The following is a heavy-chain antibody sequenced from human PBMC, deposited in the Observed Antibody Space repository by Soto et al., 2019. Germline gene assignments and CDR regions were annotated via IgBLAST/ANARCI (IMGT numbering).Heavy chain of an antibody. CDR2: IYPGDSDT. D-gene: IGHD1-1*01. V-gene: IGHV5-51*01. J-gene: IGHJ5*02. Sequence: RGESLKISCKGSGYSFTSYWIGWVRQMPGKGLEWMGIIYPGDSDTRYSPSFQGQVTISADKSISTAYLQWSSLKASDTAMYYCARNCPERRERGDIWFDPWGQGTLVTVSS. CDR3: ARNCPERRERGDIWFDP. CDR1: GYSFTSYW.